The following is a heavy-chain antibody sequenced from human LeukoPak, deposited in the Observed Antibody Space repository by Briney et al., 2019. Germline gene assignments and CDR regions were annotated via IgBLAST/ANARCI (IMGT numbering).Heavy chain of an antibody. D-gene: IGHD4-17*01. CDR2: IYYSGST. J-gene: IGHJ6*02. Sequence: SETLSLTCTVSGGSISSYYWSWIRQPPGKGLEWIGYIYYSGSTNYNPSLKSRVTISVDTSKNQFSLKLSSVTAADTAVYYCATSGDYEAQYYYYYGMDVWGQGTTVTVSS. CDR1: GGSISSYY. V-gene: IGHV4-59*08. CDR3: ATSGDYEAQYYYYYGMDV.